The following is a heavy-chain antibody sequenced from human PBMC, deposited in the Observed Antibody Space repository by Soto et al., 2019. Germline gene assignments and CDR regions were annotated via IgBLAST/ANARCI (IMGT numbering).Heavy chain of an antibody. J-gene: IGHJ6*02. Sequence: GESLKISCKGSGYSFVSYWIAWVRQMPGKGLEWMGSIYPGDSDTTYSPSIQGQVTISADKSSTTVYLQWNTLKASDTAMYYCARYDILTGYYAYYYYGMDVWGQGTTVTVSS. CDR3: ARYDILTGYYAYYYYGMDV. CDR2: IYPGDSDT. CDR1: GYSFVSYW. V-gene: IGHV5-51*01. D-gene: IGHD3-9*01.